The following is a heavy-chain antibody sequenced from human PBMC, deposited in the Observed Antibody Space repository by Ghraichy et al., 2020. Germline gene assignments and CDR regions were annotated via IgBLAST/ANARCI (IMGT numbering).Heavy chain of an antibody. CDR2: INHDGTTT. CDR3: ARVLEKDSSGYSV. D-gene: IGHD3-22*01. V-gene: IGHV3-74*01. J-gene: IGHJ4*02. CDR1: GFTFSVYW. Sequence: GGSPRLSCVASGFTFSVYWMHWVRQVPGKGPVWVARINHDGTTTAYLDSVKGRFTISRDNAKNTLYLQMNNLRAEDTATYYCARVLEKDSSGYSVWGQGVLVTVSS.